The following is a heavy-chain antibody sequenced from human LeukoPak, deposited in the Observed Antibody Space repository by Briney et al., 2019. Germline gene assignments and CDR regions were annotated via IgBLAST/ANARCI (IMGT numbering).Heavy chain of an antibody. CDR1: GFTFSSYG. J-gene: IGHJ4*02. CDR3: AKDYRGSYYGYYFDY. CDR2: IRYDGSNK. V-gene: IGHV3-30*02. Sequence: GGSLRLSCAASGFTFSSYGMHWVRQAPGKGLEWVAFIRYDGSNKYYADSVKGRFTISRDNSKNTLYLQMNSLRAEDTAVYYCAKDYRGSYYGYYFDYWGQGTLVTVSS. D-gene: IGHD1-26*01.